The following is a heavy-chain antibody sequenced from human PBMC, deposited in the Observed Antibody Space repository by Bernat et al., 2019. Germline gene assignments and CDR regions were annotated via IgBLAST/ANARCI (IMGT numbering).Heavy chain of an antibody. V-gene: IGHV3-30*01. Sequence: QVQLVESGGGVVQPGRSLRLSCAASGFTFSSYAMHWVRQAPGKGLEWVAVISYDGSNKYYADSVKGRFTISSDNSKNTLYLQMNSLRAVDTAVYSCARDLAGYSSGWYEYYFDYWGQGTLVTVSS. J-gene: IGHJ4*02. CDR1: GFTFSSYA. D-gene: IGHD6-19*01. CDR3: ARDLAGYSSGWYEYYFDY. CDR2: ISYDGSNK.